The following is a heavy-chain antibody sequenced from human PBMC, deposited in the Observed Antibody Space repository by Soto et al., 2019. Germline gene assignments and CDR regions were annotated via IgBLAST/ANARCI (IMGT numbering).Heavy chain of an antibody. J-gene: IGHJ5*02. V-gene: IGHV4-34*01. CDR2: INHGGST. CDR1: GESFIGYY. Sequence: QVHLQQWGAGLLKPSETPSLTCAVYGESFIGYYWTWIRQSPGKGLEWIGEINHGGSTNYNPSLKSRVTISIDTSKNQFFLKLTSVTAADTSVYYCARTDIVTTNWFDPWGQGTLVTVSS. CDR3: ARTDIVTTNWFDP. D-gene: IGHD5-12*01.